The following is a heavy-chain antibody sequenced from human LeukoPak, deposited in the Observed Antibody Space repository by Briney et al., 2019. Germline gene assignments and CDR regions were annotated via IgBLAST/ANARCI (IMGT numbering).Heavy chain of an antibody. J-gene: IGHJ4*02. CDR3: ARLLDGSWIDY. CDR2: IYYSGST. D-gene: IGHD6-13*01. Sequence: SETLSLTCTVSGGSISSYYWSWIRQPPGKGLEWIGYIYYSGSTNYNPSLKSRVTISVDTSKNQFSLKLSSVTAADTAVYYCARLLDGSWIDYWGQGTLVTVSS. CDR1: GGSISSYY. V-gene: IGHV4-59*08.